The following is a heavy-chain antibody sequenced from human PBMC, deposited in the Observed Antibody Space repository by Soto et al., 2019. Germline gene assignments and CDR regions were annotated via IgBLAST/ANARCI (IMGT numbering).Heavy chain of an antibody. CDR1: GFTFSDYY. V-gene: IGHV3-11*05. J-gene: IGHJ2*01. CDR2: INSSSSYT. D-gene: IGHD6-13*01. CDR3: ARIIAAAGGRRYFDL. Sequence: QVQLVESGGGLVKPGGSLRLSCAASGFTFSDYYMSWIRQAPGKGLEWISYINSSSSYTNYVDSVKGRFTISRDNAKNSLYLQMNSLIAEDTAVYYCARIIAAAGGRRYFDLWGRGSLVTVSS.